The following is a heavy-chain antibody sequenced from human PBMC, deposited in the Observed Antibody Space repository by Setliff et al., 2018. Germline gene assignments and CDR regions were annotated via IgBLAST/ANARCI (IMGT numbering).Heavy chain of an antibody. CDR1: GVSIANTASY. CDR3: ARVSGFLYVDV. Sequence: SETLSLTCNVSGVSIANTASYWSWIRQPAGKGLEWIGHIYTSWSTNYNPSLKSRVTMSVDTTKNQFSLKLTSVTAADTAVYYCARVSGFLYVDVWGKGTTVTVSS. D-gene: IGHD3-3*01. CDR2: IYTSWST. V-gene: IGHV4-61*09. J-gene: IGHJ6*03.